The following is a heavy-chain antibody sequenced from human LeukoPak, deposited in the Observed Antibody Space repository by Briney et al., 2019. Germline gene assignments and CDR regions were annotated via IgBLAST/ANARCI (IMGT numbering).Heavy chain of an antibody. CDR3: ACPSGNHLYSFDY. CDR1: GGSFSGYY. V-gene: IGHV4-34*01. J-gene: IGHJ4*02. Sequence: SETLSLTCAVYGGSFSGYYWSWIRQPPGKGLEWIGEINHSRSTNYNPSLKSRVTISVDTSKNQFSLKLSSVTAADTAVYYCACPSGNHLYSFDYWGQGTLVTVSS. D-gene: IGHD1-14*01. CDR2: INHSRST.